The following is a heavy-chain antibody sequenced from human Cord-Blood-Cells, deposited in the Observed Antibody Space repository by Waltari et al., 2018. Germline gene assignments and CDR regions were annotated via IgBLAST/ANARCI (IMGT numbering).Heavy chain of an antibody. CDR1: GYPFTSYS. V-gene: IGHV1-18*01. D-gene: IGHD1-26*01. CDR2: ISAYNGNT. Sequence: QVQLVQSGAEVKKPGASVKVSCKASGYPFTSYSISWVRKAPGQGLEWMGWISAYNGNTNYAQKLQGRVTMTTDTSTSTANMELRSLRSDDTAVYYCARADPHKVGATRGDYWGQGTLVTVSS. J-gene: IGHJ4*02. CDR3: ARADPHKVGATRGDY.